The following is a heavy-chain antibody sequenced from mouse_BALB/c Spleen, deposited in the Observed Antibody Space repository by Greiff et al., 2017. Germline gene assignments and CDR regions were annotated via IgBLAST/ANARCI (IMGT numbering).Heavy chain of an antibody. CDR1: GFTFSSYT. Sequence: EVQGVESGGGLVQPGGSLKLSCAASGFTFSSYTMSWVRQTPEKRLEWVAYISHGGGSTYYPDTVKSRFTISRDNAKNTLYLQMSSLKSEDTAMYYCARHEVRRFFAYWGQGTLVTVSA. J-gene: IGHJ3*01. D-gene: IGHD1-1*01. V-gene: IGHV5-12-2*01. CDR2: ISHGGGST. CDR3: ARHEVRRFFAY.